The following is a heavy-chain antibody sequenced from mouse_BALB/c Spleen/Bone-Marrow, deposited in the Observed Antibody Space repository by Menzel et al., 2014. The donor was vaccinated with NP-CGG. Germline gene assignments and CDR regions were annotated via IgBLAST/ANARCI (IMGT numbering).Heavy chain of an antibody. V-gene: IGHV7-3*02. CDR2: IRNKANGHTT. CDR3: ARDSNEGYYWYFDV. J-gene: IGHJ1*01. CDR1: GVTFTDYY. D-gene: IGHD2-3*01. Sequence: EVHLVESGGGLVQPEGSLRLSCATSGVTFTDYYMSWVRQPPGKALEWLGFIRNKANGHTTEYSASVKGRFTISRDNSQTILQLQMNPLRAEDSATYYCARDSNEGYYWYFDVWGAGTTVTVSS.